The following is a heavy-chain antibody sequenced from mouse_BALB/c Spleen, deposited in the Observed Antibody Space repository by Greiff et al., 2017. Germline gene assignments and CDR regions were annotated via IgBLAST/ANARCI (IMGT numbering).Heavy chain of an antibody. CDR3: ARGYGNYDY. CDR2: ILPGSGST. V-gene: IGHV1-9*01. D-gene: IGHD2-1*01. Sequence: QVQLQQSGAELMKPGASVKMSCKATGFPFSSYWIVWVKQRPGHGLEWMVEILPGSGSTNYNEKFKGKATFTADTSPNTAYMQLSSLTSEDSAVYYCARGYGNYDYWGQGTTHTVSS. J-gene: IGHJ2*01. CDR1: GFPFSSYW.